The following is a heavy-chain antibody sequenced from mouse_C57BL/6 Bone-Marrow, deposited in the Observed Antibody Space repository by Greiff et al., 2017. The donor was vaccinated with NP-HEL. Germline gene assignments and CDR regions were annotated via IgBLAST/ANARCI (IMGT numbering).Heavy chain of an antibody. CDR3: ARGYYGSGY. CDR1: GYSITSGYY. V-gene: IGHV3-6*01. CDR2: ISYDGSN. J-gene: IGHJ2*01. Sequence: VQLQQSGPGLVKPSQSLSLTCSVTGYSITSGYYWNWIRQFPGNKLEWMGYISYDGSNNYNPSLKNRISITRDTSKNQFFLKLNSVTTEDTATYYCARGYYGSGYWGQGTTLTVSS. D-gene: IGHD1-1*01.